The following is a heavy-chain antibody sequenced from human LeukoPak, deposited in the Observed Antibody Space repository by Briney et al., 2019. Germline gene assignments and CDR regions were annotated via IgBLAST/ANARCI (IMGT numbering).Heavy chain of an antibody. V-gene: IGHV3-21*01. D-gene: IGHD1-26*01. Sequence: GGSLRLSCAASTFTFSTYNMNWVRQAPGKGLEWVSSISSSGTYIYYRDSVKGRFTISRDNAENSLYLQMNSLTVEDTAIYYCVRDRGSYRPIDYWGQGTPVTVSS. J-gene: IGHJ4*02. CDR2: ISSSGTYI. CDR3: VRDRGSYRPIDY. CDR1: TFTFSTYN.